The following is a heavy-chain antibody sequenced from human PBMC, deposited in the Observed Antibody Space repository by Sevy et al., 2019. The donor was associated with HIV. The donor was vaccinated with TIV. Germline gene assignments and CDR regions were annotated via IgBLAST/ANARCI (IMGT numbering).Heavy chain of an antibody. J-gene: IGHJ4*02. V-gene: IGHV3-7*01. D-gene: IGHD2-15*01. CDR2: IKQDGSEK. CDR1: GFTFNSYW. CDR3: ARAPVVADGFVFDY. Sequence: GGSLRLSCAASGFTFNSYWMSWVRQAPGKGLEWVANIKQDGSEKYYVDSVKGRFTISRDNAKNSLYLQMNSLRAEDTAVYYCARAPVVADGFVFDYWGQGTLVTVSS.